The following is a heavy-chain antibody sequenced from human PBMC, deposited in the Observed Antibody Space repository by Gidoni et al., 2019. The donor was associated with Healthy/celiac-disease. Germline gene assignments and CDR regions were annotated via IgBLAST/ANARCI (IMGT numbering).Heavy chain of an antibody. D-gene: IGHD2-2*02. V-gene: IGHV6-1*01. J-gene: IGHJ2*01. CDR1: GDSVSSHSAA. CDR2: TYYRSKWYN. Sequence: QVQLQQSGPGLVKPSQTLSLTCAISGDSVSSHSAAWTWIRQSPSRGLEWLGRTYYRSKWYNDYAVSVKSRITINPDTSKNQFSLQLNSVTPEDTAVYYCARTTDIVVVPAAIQGGYFDLWGRGTLVTVSS. CDR3: ARTTDIVVVPAAIQGGYFDL.